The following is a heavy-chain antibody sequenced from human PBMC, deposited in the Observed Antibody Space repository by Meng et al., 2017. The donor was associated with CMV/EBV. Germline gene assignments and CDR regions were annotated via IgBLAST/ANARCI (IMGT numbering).Heavy chain of an antibody. J-gene: IGHJ3*02. Sequence: GGSLRLSCAASGFTFSDYYMSWIRQAPGKGLEWVANIKQDGSEKYYVDSVKGRFTISRDNAKNSLYLQMNSLRAEDTAVYYCARESVVIQALGRAFDIWGQGTMVTVSS. CDR3: ARESVVIQALGRAFDI. V-gene: IGHV3-7*01. D-gene: IGHD2-2*01. CDR1: GFTFSDYY. CDR2: IKQDGSEK.